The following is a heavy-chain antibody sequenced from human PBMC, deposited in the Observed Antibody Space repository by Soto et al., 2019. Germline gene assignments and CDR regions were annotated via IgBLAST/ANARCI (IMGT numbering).Heavy chain of an antibody. CDR3: AKGDFNDKWIQLLSYYSYAMD. CDR1: GFTFSSYG. V-gene: IGHV3-30*18. CDR2: ISYDGSNK. J-gene: IGHJ6*01. D-gene: IGHD5-18*01. Sequence: PGGSLRLSYAASGFTFSSYGMHGARQAPGKGLEWVAVISYDGSNKYYADSVKGRFTISRDNSKNTLHLQTNSLRLEDPAVDYYAKGDFNDKWIQLLSYYSYAMD.